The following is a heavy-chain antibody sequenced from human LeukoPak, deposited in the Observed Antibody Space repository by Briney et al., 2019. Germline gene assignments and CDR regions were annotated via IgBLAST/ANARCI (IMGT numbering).Heavy chain of an antibody. Sequence: GSLRLSCAASGFTFNGFWMSWVRRAPGKGLEWVANIKQDGSDIYYLGSVRGRFTISRDNAMNSLYLQMNSLRAEDTAVYYCTRDALYGDPSYYYMDVWGKGTTVTVSS. V-gene: IGHV3-7*01. D-gene: IGHD4-17*01. J-gene: IGHJ6*03. CDR3: TRDALYGDPSYYYMDV. CDR1: GFTFNGFW. CDR2: IKQDGSDI.